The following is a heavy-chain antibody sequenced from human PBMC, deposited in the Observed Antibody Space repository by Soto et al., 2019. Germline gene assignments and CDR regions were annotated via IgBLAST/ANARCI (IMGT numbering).Heavy chain of an antibody. J-gene: IGHJ4*02. CDR1: GYTFTNNR. Sequence: QVQLVQSGAEVKKPGASVKVSYKASGYTFTNNRISWVRQAPGQGLEWMGWISAYNGNTNYAQKLQGRVTMTTDTSTSTAYMELRSLRSDDSAVYYCARDKGDGSGSYYGYWGQGTLVTVSS. V-gene: IGHV1-18*01. D-gene: IGHD3-10*01. CDR3: ARDKGDGSGSYYGY. CDR2: ISAYNGNT.